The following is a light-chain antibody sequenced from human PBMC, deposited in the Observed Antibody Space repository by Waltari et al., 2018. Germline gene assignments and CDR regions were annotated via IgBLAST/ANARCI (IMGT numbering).Light chain of an antibody. V-gene: IGKV3-20*01. CDR3: QKYVSLPAT. J-gene: IGKJ1*01. CDR1: QSVSRS. Sequence: EIVLTQSPGTLSLSPGERATLSCRASQSVSRSLAWYQQKHGQAPRLLIYGASTRATGIPDRFSGSGSGTDFSLTISRLEPEDFAVYYCQKYVSLPATFGQGTKVEIK. CDR2: GAS.